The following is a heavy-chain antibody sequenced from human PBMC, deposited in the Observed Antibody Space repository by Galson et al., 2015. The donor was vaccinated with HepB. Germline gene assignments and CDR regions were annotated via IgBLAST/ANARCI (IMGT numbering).Heavy chain of an antibody. J-gene: IGHJ3*02. D-gene: IGHD2-2*01. CDR1: GLTFSSYW. CDR3: ARVLPYCSSTSCYERGGDAFDI. CDR2: IKQDGSEK. Sequence: SLRLSCAASGLTFSSYWMSWVRQAPGKGLEWVANIKQDGSEKYYVDSVKGRFTISRDNAKNSLYLQMNSLRAEDTAVYYCARVLPYCSSTSCYERGGDAFDIWGQGTMVTVSS. V-gene: IGHV3-7*03.